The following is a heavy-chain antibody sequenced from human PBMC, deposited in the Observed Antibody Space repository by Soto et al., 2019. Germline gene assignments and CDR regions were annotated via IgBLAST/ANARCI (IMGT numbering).Heavy chain of an antibody. CDR3: ATVRTQINYDSSGYYEYYFDY. Sequence: ASVKVSCKVSGYTLTELSMHWVRQAPGKGLEWMGGFDPEDGETIYAQKFQGRVTMTEDTSTDTAYMELSSLRSEDTAVYYCATVRTQINYDSSGYYEYYFDYWGQGTLVTVSS. V-gene: IGHV1-24*01. J-gene: IGHJ4*02. D-gene: IGHD3-22*01. CDR1: GYTLTELS. CDR2: FDPEDGET.